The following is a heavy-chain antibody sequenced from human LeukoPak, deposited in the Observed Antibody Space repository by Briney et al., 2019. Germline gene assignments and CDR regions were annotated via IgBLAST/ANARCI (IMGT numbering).Heavy chain of an antibody. CDR3: GKYLQTTVGANDY. CDR1: GFTFSSYP. D-gene: IGHD1-26*01. V-gene: IGHV3-23*01. J-gene: IGHJ4*02. Sequence: GGSLRLSCAASGFTFSSYPMNWVRQAPGKGLEWVSVISGSGGATFYGDSVQGRFTISRDNSRDTLYLQMNSLTAEDTAVYYCGKYLQTTVGANDYWGQGTLVTVSS. CDR2: ISGSGGAT.